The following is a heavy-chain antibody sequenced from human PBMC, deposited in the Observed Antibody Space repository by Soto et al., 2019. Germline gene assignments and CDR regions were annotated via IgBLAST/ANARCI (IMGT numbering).Heavy chain of an antibody. D-gene: IGHD3-16*01. CDR2: ISYDGSNK. CDR1: GFTFSSYA. V-gene: IGHV3-30-3*01. J-gene: IGHJ3*02. CDR3: ARDVRTPGGAFDI. Sequence: QVQLVESGGGVVQPGRSLRLSCAASGFTFSSYAMHWVRQAPGKGLEWVAVISYDGSNKYYADSVKGRFTISRDNSKNTLSLKRNSLRAEDTAVYYCARDVRTPGGAFDIWGQGTMVTVSS.